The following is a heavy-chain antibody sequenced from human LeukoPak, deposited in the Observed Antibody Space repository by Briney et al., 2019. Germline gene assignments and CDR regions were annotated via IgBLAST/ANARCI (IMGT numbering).Heavy chain of an antibody. CDR3: ARLKVAAEVYSFYY. D-gene: IGHD6-25*01. Sequence: SETLSLTCTDSGGSISSYYWSWIRQPPGKGLEWIGYIYYSGSTNYNPTLKCRVTISVATSKNQFSLKLSSVTAADTAVYYCARLKVAAEVYSFYYWGPGTLVTVSS. V-gene: IGHV4-59*08. CDR1: GGSISSYY. J-gene: IGHJ4*02. CDR2: IYYSGST.